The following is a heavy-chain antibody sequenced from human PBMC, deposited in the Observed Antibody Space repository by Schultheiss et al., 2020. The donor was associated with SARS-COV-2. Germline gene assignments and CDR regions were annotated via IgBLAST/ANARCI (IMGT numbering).Heavy chain of an antibody. CDR1: GFTFSSYE. V-gene: IGHV3-48*03. CDR3: AKAPPTYNWNIDY. D-gene: IGHD1/OR15-1a*01. J-gene: IGHJ4*02. Sequence: GGSLRLSCAASGFTFSSYEMNWVRQAPGKGLEWVSYISSSGSTIYYADSVKGRFTISRDNAKNSLYLQMNSLRAEDTAVYYCAKAPPTYNWNIDYWGQGTLVTVSS. CDR2: ISSSGSTI.